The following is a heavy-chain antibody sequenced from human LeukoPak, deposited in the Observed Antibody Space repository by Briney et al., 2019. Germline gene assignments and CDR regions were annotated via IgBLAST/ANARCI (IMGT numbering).Heavy chain of an antibody. CDR2: TYYGSKWYN. CDR1: GDSVSSDSAS. Sequence: SQTLSLTCAVSGDSVSSDSASWNWIRQSPSRGLEWLGRTYYGSKWYNDYTVSVKSRITINPDASKNQFSLQLKSVTPEDTAVYYCARIVGGDIDYCGQGTLVTVSS. D-gene: IGHD5-12*01. CDR3: ARIVGGDIDY. J-gene: IGHJ4*02. V-gene: IGHV6-1*01.